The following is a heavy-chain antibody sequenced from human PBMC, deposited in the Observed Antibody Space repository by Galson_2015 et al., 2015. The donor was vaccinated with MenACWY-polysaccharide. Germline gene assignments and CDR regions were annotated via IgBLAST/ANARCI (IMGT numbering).Heavy chain of an antibody. J-gene: IGHJ4*02. CDR3: AKDGPQLEVGFGEPYPDY. D-gene: IGHD3-10*01. Sequence: SLRLSCAASGFTFSSYAMSWVRQAPGKGLEWVSAISGSGGSTYYADSVKGRFTISRDNSKNTLYLQMNSLRAEDTAVYYCAKDGPQLEVGFGEPYPDYWGQGTLVTVSS. CDR2: ISGSGGST. CDR1: GFTFSSYA. V-gene: IGHV3-23*01.